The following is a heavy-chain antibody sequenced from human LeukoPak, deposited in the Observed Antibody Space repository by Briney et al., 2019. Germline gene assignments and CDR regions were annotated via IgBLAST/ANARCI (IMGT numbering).Heavy chain of an antibody. D-gene: IGHD3-10*01. CDR1: GFTFSSYA. Sequence: GGSLRLSCAASGFTFSSYAMSWVRQAPGKGLEWVSAISGSGGSTYYADSVKGRFTISRDNSKNTLYLQMNSLRAEDTAVYYCAKEEGSGSPPETNWFDPWGQGTLVTVSS. V-gene: IGHV3-23*01. CDR3: AKEEGSGSPPETNWFDP. CDR2: ISGSGGST. J-gene: IGHJ5*02.